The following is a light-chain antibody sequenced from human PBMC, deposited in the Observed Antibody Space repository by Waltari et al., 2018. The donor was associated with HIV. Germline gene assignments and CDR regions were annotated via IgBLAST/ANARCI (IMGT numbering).Light chain of an antibody. CDR2: DAS. Sequence: EIVLTQSPATLSLSPGEIATLSCRASQSVSSHLAWYQQKPGQAPRLLIVDASNRAPGIPARFSGSGSGTDFTLTISGLEPEDFAVYYCQQRSDWPITFGQGTRLEIK. V-gene: IGKV3-11*01. CDR1: QSVSSH. CDR3: QQRSDWPIT. J-gene: IGKJ5*01.